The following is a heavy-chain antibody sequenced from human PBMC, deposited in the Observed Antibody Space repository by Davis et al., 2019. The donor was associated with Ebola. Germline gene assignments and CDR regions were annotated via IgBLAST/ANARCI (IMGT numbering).Heavy chain of an antibody. CDR3: AGLRFLEWLSTDYHYMDV. J-gene: IGHJ6*03. CDR2: ISYDGSNK. D-gene: IGHD3-3*01. Sequence: PGGSLRLSCAASGFTFSSYAMHWVRQAPGKGLEWVAVISYDGSNKYYADSVKGRFTISRDNSKNTLYLQMNSLRAEDTAVYYCAGLRFLEWLSTDYHYMDVWGKGTTVTVSS. CDR1: GFTFSSYA. V-gene: IGHV3-30-3*01.